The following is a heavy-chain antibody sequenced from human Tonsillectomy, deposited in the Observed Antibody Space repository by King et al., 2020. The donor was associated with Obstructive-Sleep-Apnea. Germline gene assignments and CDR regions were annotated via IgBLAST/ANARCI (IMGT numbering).Heavy chain of an antibody. J-gene: IGHJ6*02. V-gene: IGHV3-66*01. CDR2: LYSVGST. CDR3: ARFGVTVYYYYGMDV. CDR1: GFTVSSNY. Sequence: VQLVESGGGLVQPGGSLRLSCAASGFTVSSNYMSWVRQAPGKGLEWVAILYSVGSTYSAASVKGRFTISRDNSKNTLYLQMNSLRAGDTAVYYCARFGVTVYYYYGMDVWGQGTTVTVSS. D-gene: IGHD1-14*01.